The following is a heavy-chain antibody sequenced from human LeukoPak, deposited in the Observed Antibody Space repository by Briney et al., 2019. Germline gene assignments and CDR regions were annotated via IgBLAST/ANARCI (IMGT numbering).Heavy chain of an antibody. CDR1: GFTFSSYS. J-gene: IGHJ4*02. CDR3: ARNYYDSSGYYNFDY. Sequence: PGGSLRLSCAVSGFTFSSYSMNWVRQAPRKGLEWVSYISSSSSTIYYADSVKGRFTISRDNAKNSLYLQMNSLRDEDTAVYYCARNYYDSSGYYNFDYWGQGTLVTVSS. V-gene: IGHV3-48*02. CDR2: ISSSSSTI. D-gene: IGHD3-22*01.